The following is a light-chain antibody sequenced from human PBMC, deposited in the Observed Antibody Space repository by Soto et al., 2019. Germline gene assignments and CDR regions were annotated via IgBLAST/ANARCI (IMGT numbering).Light chain of an antibody. V-gene: IGKV1-39*01. CDR1: QNIMTY. Sequence: DIQMTQSPSSLSASVGDRVTITCRASQNIMTYLNWYQQKPGKAPNLLIYGVSSLQSGVPSRFGGTGSGTQFTLTISDPQPEDLAIYYCQQSHSTPWTFGQGTKVEI. J-gene: IGKJ1*01. CDR2: GVS. CDR3: QQSHSTPWT.